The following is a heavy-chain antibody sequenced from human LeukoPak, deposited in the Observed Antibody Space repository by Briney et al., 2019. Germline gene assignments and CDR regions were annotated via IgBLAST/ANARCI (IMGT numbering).Heavy chain of an antibody. CDR2: ISSSGGGT. CDR1: GFTFSSYA. Sequence: PGGSLRLSCAASGFTFSSYAMDWVRQTPGKGLEWVSGISSSGGGTYYSDSVKGRFTTSRDNSKNTLYLQMNSLRAEDTAIYYCAKVGSWGAPAAKAYLDYWGQGTLVTVSS. J-gene: IGHJ4*02. CDR3: AKVGSWGAPAAKAYLDY. D-gene: IGHD2-2*01. V-gene: IGHV3-23*01.